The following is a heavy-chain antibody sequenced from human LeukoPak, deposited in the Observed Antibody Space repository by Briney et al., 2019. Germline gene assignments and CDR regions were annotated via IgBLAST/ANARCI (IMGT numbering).Heavy chain of an antibody. CDR2: IHPRSGDT. D-gene: IGHD3-10*01. V-gene: IGHV1-2*02. CDR3: ARDGEFGTGSYYRGCFDY. CDR1: GYSFTAFY. J-gene: IGHJ4*02. Sequence: APVKVSCKASGYSFTAFYIHWVRQAPGQGLEWMGWIHPRSGDTNYAYKFKGRVTMTRDTSSSTAYMDLDSLGSDDTAVYYCARDGEFGTGSYYRGCFDYWGQGNLVTVSS.